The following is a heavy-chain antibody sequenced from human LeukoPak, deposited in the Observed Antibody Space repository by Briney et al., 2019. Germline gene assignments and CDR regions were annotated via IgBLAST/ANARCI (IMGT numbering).Heavy chain of an antibody. Sequence: GGSLRLSCAASGFTVSSNYMSWVRQAPGKGLEWVSVIYSGGSTYYADSVKGRFTISRDNSKNTLYLQMNSLRAEDTAVYYCARGEVSGAPTYYFDYWGQGTLVTVSS. CDR2: IYSGGST. D-gene: IGHD1-26*01. CDR1: GFTVSSNY. CDR3: ARGEVSGAPTYYFDY. V-gene: IGHV3-66*01. J-gene: IGHJ4*02.